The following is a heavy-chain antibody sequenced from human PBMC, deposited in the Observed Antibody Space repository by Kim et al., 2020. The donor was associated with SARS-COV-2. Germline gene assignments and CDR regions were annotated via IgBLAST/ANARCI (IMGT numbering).Heavy chain of an antibody. J-gene: IGHJ4*02. Sequence: ASVKVSCQASGYTFTSYAMHWVRQAPGQRLEWMGWINAGNGNTKYSQKFQGRVTITRDTSASTAYMELSSLRSEDTAVYYCARDNGSSWTFDYWGQGTLVTVSS. D-gene: IGHD6-13*01. CDR3: ARDNGSSWTFDY. CDR2: INAGNGNT. CDR1: GYTFTSYA. V-gene: IGHV1-3*01.